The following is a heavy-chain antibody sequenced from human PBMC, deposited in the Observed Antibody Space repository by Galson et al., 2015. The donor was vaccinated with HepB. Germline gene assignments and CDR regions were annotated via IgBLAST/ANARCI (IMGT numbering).Heavy chain of an antibody. D-gene: IGHD3-3*01. J-gene: IGHJ5*02. Sequence: SVKVSCKASGYTFTGYYMHWVRQAPGQGLEWMGRINPNSGGTNYAQKFQGRVTMTRDTSISTAYMELSRLRSDDTAVYYCARGGIRFLEWFPEGEYNWFDPWGQGTLVTVSS. CDR2: INPNSGGT. CDR1: GYTFTGYY. V-gene: IGHV1-2*06. CDR3: ARGGIRFLEWFPEGEYNWFDP.